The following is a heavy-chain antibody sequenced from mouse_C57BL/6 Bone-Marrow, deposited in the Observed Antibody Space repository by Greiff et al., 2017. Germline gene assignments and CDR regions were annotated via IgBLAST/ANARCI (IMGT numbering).Heavy chain of an antibody. D-gene: IGHD2-5*01. Sequence: QVQLKQPGTELVKPGASVKLSCKASGYTFTSYWMHWVKQRPGQGLEWIGNINPSNGGTNYNEKFKSKATRTVDKSSSTAYMQLSSLTSEDSAVYNCAREGFCSNYGAYWGQGTLVTVSA. CDR3: AREGFCSNYGAY. CDR1: GYTFTSYW. CDR2: INPSNGGT. J-gene: IGHJ3*01. V-gene: IGHV1-53*01.